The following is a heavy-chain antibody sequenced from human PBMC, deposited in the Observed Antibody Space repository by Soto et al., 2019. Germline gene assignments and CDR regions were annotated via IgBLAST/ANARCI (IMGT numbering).Heavy chain of an antibody. V-gene: IGHV4-34*01. Sequence: QVQLQQWGAGLLKPSETLSLTCAVYGGSFSGYYWSWIRQPPGKGLEWIGEINHSGSTNYNPSLKSMVTISVDTPQNQFSLNLCSVTAADTAVYYCARAAPRHCSGGSCYSGRAYWGQGTLVTVSS. J-gene: IGHJ4*02. CDR2: INHSGST. D-gene: IGHD2-15*01. CDR1: GGSFSGYY. CDR3: ARAAPRHCSGGSCYSGRAY.